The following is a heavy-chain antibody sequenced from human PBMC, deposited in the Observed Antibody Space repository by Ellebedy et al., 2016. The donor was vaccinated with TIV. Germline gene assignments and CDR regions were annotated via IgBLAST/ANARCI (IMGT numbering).Heavy chain of an antibody. J-gene: IGHJ6*02. CDR3: ARMYYDILTGYYTPYYYGMDV. CDR1: GYTFTSYG. Sequence: ASVKVSCKASGYTFTSYGISWVRQAPGQGLEWMGWISAYNGNTNYAQKLQGRVTMTTDTSTSTAYMELRSLRSDDTAVYYCARMYYDILTGYYTPYYYGMDVWGQGTTVTVSS. V-gene: IGHV1-18*04. D-gene: IGHD3-9*01. CDR2: ISAYNGNT.